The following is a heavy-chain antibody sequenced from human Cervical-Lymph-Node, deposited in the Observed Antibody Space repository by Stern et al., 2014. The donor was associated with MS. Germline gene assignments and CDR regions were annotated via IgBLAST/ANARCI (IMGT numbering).Heavy chain of an antibody. V-gene: IGHV4-31*03. J-gene: IGHJ4*02. CDR3: ARLEPHVAFPMH. CDR1: GGSISTGGYY. CDR2: IYYSGST. Sequence: HVQLVQSGPGLVKPSQTLSLTCTVSGGSISTGGYYWSWIRQHPGKGLEWIGYIYYSGSTYYNPSLKSRVTISADTSKNQFSLKMSSVTAADTAVYYCARLEPHVAFPMHWGQETLVTVSS. D-gene: IGHD2-21*01.